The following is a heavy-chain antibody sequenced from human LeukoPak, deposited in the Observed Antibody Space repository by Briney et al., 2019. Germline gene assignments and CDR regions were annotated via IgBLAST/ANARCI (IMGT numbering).Heavy chain of an antibody. V-gene: IGHV3-74*01. CDR3: ARDLNWGQVDY. D-gene: IGHD7-27*01. CDR2: INGDGSAT. Sequence: PGGSLRLSCAASGFTFSGHWMYWLRQAPGKGLAWVSRINGDGSATNYAGSMKGQFTISRDNARNIVYLQMNSLREDDTAVYYCARDLNWGQVDYWGQGTLVTVSS. J-gene: IGHJ4*02. CDR1: GFTFSGHW.